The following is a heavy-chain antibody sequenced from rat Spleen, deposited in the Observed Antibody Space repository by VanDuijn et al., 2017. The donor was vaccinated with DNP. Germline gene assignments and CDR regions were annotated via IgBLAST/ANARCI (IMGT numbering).Heavy chain of an antibody. D-gene: IGHD1-11*01. CDR1: GFTFSFYG. CDR2: ISASGGST. J-gene: IGHJ2*01. Sequence: EVQLVESGGGLVQPGRSLKLSSAASGFTFSFYGMAWVRQAPKKGLEWVASISASGGSTSYRDSVKGRFTISRDNAKSTLYLQMDSLRSEDTATYYCTTDFERGYWGQGVMVTVSS. CDR3: TTDFERGY. V-gene: IGHV5-19*01.